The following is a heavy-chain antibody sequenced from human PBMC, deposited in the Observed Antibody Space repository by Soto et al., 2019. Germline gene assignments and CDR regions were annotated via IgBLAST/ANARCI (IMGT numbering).Heavy chain of an antibody. CDR2: IYHDGRT. Sequence: QVQLQESGPGLVKPSGTLSLTCAVSGGSISSTNWWSWVRQSPGKGLEWIGEIYHDGRTNYNPSLKSRLTVSLDKSNNQFSLRLTSVTAADTAVYYCARKSVGGRRCGAGGQGTLVTVSA. V-gene: IGHV4-4*02. CDR3: ARKSVGGRRCGA. CDR1: GGSISSTNW. D-gene: IGHD4-17*01. J-gene: IGHJ4*02.